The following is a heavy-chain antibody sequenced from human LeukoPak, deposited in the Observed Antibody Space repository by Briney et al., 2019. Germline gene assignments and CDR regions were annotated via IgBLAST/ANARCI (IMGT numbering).Heavy chain of an antibody. V-gene: IGHV3-30-3*01. CDR2: ISYDGSNK. CDR1: GFTFSSYA. CDR3: AGTDSSSWYGNPFDY. D-gene: IGHD6-13*01. J-gene: IGHJ4*02. Sequence: PGGSLRLSCAASGFTFSSYAMHWVRQAPGKGLEWVAVISYDGSNKYYADTVKGRFTISRDNSKNTLYLQMNSLRAEDTAVYYCAGTDSSSWYGNPFDYWGQGTLVTVSS.